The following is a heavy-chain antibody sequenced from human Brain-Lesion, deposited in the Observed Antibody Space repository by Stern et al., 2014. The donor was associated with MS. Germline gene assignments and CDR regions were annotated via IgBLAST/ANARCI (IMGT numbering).Heavy chain of an antibody. CDR2: VNKDGRRT. V-gene: IGHV3-74*02. Sequence: EVQLLESGGGLVQPGGSLRLSCEASGFTFSNYWMHWVRQAPGKGLVWVTRVNKDGRRTSYGDSVKGRFTMSRDNSKNTLYLQMNSLRVEDTAIYYCARRERWFDSWGQGTLVTVSS. CDR1: GFTFSNYW. CDR3: ARRERWFDS. J-gene: IGHJ5*01.